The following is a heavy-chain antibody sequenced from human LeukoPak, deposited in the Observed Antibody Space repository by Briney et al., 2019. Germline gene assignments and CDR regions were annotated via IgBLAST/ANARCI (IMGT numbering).Heavy chain of an antibody. CDR3: ARDQVVTATRRVITDY. D-gene: IGHD2-21*02. J-gene: IGHJ4*02. Sequence: GGSLRLSCAASGFSFSSYWMTWVRQAPGKGLEWVSYISSSSSTIYYADSVKGRFTISRDNAKNSLYLQMNSLRAEDTAVYYCARDQVVTATRRVITDYWGQGTLVTVSS. CDR1: GFSFSSYW. CDR2: ISSSSSTI. V-gene: IGHV3-48*04.